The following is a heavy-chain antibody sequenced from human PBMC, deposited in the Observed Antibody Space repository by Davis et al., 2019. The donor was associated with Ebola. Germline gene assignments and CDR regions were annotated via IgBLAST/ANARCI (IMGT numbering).Heavy chain of an antibody. CDR3: ARVSTLAGRLYYYYGMDV. Sequence: SETLSLTCAVYGGSFSGYYWSWIRQPPGKGLEWIGEINHSGSTNYNPSLKSRVTISVDTSKNQFSLKLSSVTAADTAVYYCARVSTLAGRLYYYYGMDVWGQGTTVTVSS. V-gene: IGHV4-34*01. CDR2: INHSGST. CDR1: GGSFSGYY. J-gene: IGHJ6*02. D-gene: IGHD6-19*01.